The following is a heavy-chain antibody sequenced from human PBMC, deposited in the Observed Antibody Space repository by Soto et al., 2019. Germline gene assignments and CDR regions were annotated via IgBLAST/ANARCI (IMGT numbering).Heavy chain of an antibody. CDR1: GFSLSTNGVG. J-gene: IGHJ4*02. CDR2: IYWDDAK. CDR3: ARKNYGDYHTDY. V-gene: IGHV2-5*02. D-gene: IGHD4-17*01. Sequence: QITLKESGPTLVKHTQTLTLTCTFSGFSLSTNGVGVGWIRQPPGKALEWLAVIYWDDAKHYSPSLKSRLTITKDTFKNRVVPTMTNMDPVETATYYCARKNYGDYHTDYWGQGTLVTVS.